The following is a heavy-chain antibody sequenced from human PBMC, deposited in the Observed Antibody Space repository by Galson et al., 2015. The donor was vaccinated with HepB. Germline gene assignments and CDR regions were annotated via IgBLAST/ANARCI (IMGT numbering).Heavy chain of an antibody. V-gene: IGHV1-69*10. J-gene: IGHJ4*02. D-gene: IGHD5-24*01. Sequence: SVKVSCKASGGTFKSHAISWVRQAPGQGLEWMGWIIPPPGRPHYAQNFQDRVTITADDSSSTVYMELSSLRPEDTAIYYCARVRRDGYNYWEYCLDYWGQGTLVTVSS. CDR2: IIPPPGRP. CDR1: GGTFKSHA. CDR3: ARVRRDGYNYWEYCLDY.